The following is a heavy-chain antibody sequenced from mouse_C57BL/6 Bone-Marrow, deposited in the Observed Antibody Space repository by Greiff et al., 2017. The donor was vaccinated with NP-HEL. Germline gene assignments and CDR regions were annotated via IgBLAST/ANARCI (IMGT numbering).Heavy chain of an antibody. CDR3: ARVVYYGNLRWYFDV. Sequence: EVKVVESGGGLVKPGGSLKLSCAASGFTFSSYAMSWVRQTPEKRLEWVATISDGGSYTYYPDNVKGRFTISRDNAKNNLYLQMSHLKSEDTAMDYCARVVYYGNLRWYFDVWGTGTTVTVSS. D-gene: IGHD2-1*01. V-gene: IGHV5-4*03. J-gene: IGHJ1*03. CDR1: GFTFSSYA. CDR2: ISDGGSYT.